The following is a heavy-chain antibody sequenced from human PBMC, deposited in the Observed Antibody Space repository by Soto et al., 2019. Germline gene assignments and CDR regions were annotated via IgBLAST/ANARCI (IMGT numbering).Heavy chain of an antibody. Sequence: ASVKVSCKASGGTFSSYAISWVRQAPGQGLEWMGGIIPIFGTANYAQKFQGRVTITADESTSTAYMELSSLRSEDTAVYYCATALGLAFPEVQSAPYYYYGMDVWGQGTTVTVSS. D-gene: IGHD3-3*02. CDR3: ATALGLAFPEVQSAPYYYYGMDV. J-gene: IGHJ6*02. V-gene: IGHV1-69*13. CDR1: GGTFSSYA. CDR2: IIPIFGTA.